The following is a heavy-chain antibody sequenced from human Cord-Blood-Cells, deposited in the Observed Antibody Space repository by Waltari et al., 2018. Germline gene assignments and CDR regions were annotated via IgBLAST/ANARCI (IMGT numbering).Heavy chain of an antibody. J-gene: IGHJ3*02. Sequence: QVQLVQSGAEVKKPGASVKVSCKASGYTFTSYGISWVRQAPGQGLEWMGLISAYNGNTNEAQKLQGRGTMTTDTSTSTAYMELRSLRSDDTAVYYCARDVRSGRLVNSYGYAFDIWGQGTMVTVSS. CDR2: ISAYNGNT. D-gene: IGHD5-18*01. CDR3: ARDVRSGRLVNSYGYAFDI. V-gene: IGHV1-18*04. CDR1: GYTFTSYG.